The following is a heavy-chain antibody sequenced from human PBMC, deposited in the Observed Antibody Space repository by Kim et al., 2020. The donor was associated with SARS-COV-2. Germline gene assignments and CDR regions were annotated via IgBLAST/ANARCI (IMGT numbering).Heavy chain of an antibody. Sequence: HNPGSVKGRFLISRDDSKNTLYLRLNNLRAEDTALYYCAKDLWNYSAMDVWGQGTTVTVSS. J-gene: IGHJ6*02. V-gene: IGHV3-23*01. D-gene: IGHD2-21*01. CDR3: AKDLWNYSAMDV.